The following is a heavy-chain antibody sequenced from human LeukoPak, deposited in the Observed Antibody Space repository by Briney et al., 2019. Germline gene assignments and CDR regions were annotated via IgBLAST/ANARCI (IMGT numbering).Heavy chain of an antibody. CDR2: IWYDGSNK. CDR3: AKVGSSSSLDAFDI. D-gene: IGHD6-6*01. V-gene: IGHV3-33*06. CDR1: GFTFSSYG. J-gene: IGHJ3*02. Sequence: GGSLRLSCAASGFTFSSYGMHWVRQAPGKGLEWVAVIWYDGSNKYYAGSVKGRFTISRDNSKNTLYLQMNSLRAEDTALYYCAKVGSSSSLDAFDIWGQGTMVTVSS.